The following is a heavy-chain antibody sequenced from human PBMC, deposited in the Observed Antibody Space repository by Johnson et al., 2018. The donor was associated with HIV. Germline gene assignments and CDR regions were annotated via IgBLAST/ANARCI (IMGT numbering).Heavy chain of an antibody. D-gene: IGHD3-3*01. CDR1: EFTFSSYW. CDR2: IKSKTDGGTT. V-gene: IGHV3-15*01. J-gene: IGHJ3*02. CDR3: TTAIFGVIVHAFDI. Sequence: VQLVEYGGGLVQPGGSLRLSCAASEFTFSSYWMHWVRQAPGKGLEWVGRIKSKTDGGTTDYAAPVKGRFTISRDDSKNTLYLQMNSLKTEDTAVYYCTTAIFGVIVHAFDIWGQGTMVTVSS.